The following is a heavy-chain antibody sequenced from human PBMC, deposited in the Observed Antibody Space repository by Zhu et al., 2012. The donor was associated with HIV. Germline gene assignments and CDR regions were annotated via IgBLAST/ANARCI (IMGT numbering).Heavy chain of an antibody. V-gene: IGHV4-4*09. CDR3: ARGGRNFDY. CDR1: GGSIDYYY. Sequence: QVHLQESGPGLVKPSETLSLTCTVSGGSIDYYYWSWLRQPPGKELEWIGYINTNENTNYNPSLQSRVTISADTSKNQFSLKLTSVTAADTAVYYCARGGRNFDYWGQGTLVTVSS. J-gene: IGHJ4*02. CDR2: INTNENT. D-gene: IGHD3-16*01.